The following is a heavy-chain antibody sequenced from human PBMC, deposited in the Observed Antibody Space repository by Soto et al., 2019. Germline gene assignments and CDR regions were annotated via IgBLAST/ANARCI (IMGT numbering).Heavy chain of an antibody. CDR2: ISYDGSNK. D-gene: IGHD4-4*01. J-gene: IGHJ2*01. CDR3: ARPLWRDDYNWGYFDL. Sequence: GGSLRLSCAASGFTFSSYAMHWVRQAPGKGLGWVAVISYDGSNKYYADSVKGRFTISRDNSKNTLYLQMNSLRAEDTAVYYCARPLWRDDYNWGYFDLWGRGTLVTV. V-gene: IGHV3-30-3*01. CDR1: GFTFSSYA.